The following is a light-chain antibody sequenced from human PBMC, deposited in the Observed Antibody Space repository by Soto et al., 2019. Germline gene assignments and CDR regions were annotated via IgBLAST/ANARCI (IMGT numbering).Light chain of an antibody. J-gene: IGLJ1*01. CDR3: SSHGGSNNFYV. CDR2: EVS. V-gene: IGLV2-8*01. CDR1: SSDVGAYNY. Sequence: QSALTQPPSASGSPGQSATISCIGTSSDVGAYNYVSWYQQHPGKVPKLMIYEVSKRPSGVPDRFSASKSGNTASLTVSGLRAEDEADYYCSSHGGSNNFYVFGTGTKVTVL.